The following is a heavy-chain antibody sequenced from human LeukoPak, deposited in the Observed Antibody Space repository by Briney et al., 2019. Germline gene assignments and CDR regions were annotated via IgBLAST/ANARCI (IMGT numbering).Heavy chain of an antibody. D-gene: IGHD3-22*01. J-gene: IGHJ4*02. CDR2: ISSSSSYI. CDR3: ARDLRSSGYYAFDY. Sequence: GGSLRLSCAASRFTFSSYSMNWVRQAPGKGLEWVSCISSSSSYIYYGDSVKGRFTTSRDNAKNSLYLQMNSLRAEDTAVYYCARDLRSSGYYAFDYWGQGALVTVSS. CDR1: RFTFSSYS. V-gene: IGHV3-21*01.